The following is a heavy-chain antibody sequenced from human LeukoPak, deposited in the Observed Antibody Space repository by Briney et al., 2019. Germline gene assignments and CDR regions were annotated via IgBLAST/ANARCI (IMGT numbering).Heavy chain of an antibody. V-gene: IGHV4-39*01. CDR2: IYYSGST. CDR1: GGSISSSSYY. Sequence: SETLSLTCTVSGGSISSSSYYWGWIRQPPGKGLEWIGSIYYSGSTYYNPSLKSRVTISVDTSKNQFSLKLSSVTAADTAVYYCARPGVPAAREGWFDPWGQGTLVTVSS. J-gene: IGHJ5*02. CDR3: ARPGVPAAREGWFDP. D-gene: IGHD2-2*01.